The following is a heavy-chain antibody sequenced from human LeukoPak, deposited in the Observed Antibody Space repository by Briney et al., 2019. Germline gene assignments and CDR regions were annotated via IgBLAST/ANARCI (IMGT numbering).Heavy chain of an antibody. V-gene: IGHV4-59*01. Sequence: SETLSLTCTVSGGAITSYYWSWIRQPPGKGLEWIGNIYYSGTTNYNPSLKSRVTISVDTSKTQFSLKLRSVTAADTAVYYCARDLAAVSWFDPWGQGTLVTVSP. CDR3: ARDLAAVSWFDP. CDR2: IYYSGTT. CDR1: GGAITSYY. D-gene: IGHD6-13*01. J-gene: IGHJ5*02.